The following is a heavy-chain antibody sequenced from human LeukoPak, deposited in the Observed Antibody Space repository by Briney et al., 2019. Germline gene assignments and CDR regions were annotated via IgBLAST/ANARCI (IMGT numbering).Heavy chain of an antibody. D-gene: IGHD3-9*01. J-gene: IGHJ6*04. CDR1: GGSISDSY. V-gene: IGHV4-59*01. CDR2: IYNTGST. CDR3: ARESTVLTGYYHYRMDV. Sequence: PSETLSLTCTVSGGSISDSYWSWVRQPPGKGLEWIGYIYNTGSTNYNPSLETRVTISVDTSKKQFSLRLSSVTAADTAVCYCARESTVLTGYYHYRMDVWGKGTTVTVSS.